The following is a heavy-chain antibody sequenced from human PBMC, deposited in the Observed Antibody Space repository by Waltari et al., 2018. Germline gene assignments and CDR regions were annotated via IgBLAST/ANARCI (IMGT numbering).Heavy chain of an antibody. J-gene: IGHJ4*02. CDR1: GVTFRDYA. CDR3: AKRGAPGELWFFDY. V-gene: IGHV3-23*01. D-gene: IGHD2-21*01. CDR2: IGSSGAAT. Sequence: EVQLLESGGGLVQPGGCLRPSCAVPGVTFRDYAMTWVRQAPGKGLEWGALIGSSGAATYYADSVKGRFSISRDNSRNTLYLQMNSLRAEDTAMYYCAKRGAPGELWFFDYWGQGNLVTVSS.